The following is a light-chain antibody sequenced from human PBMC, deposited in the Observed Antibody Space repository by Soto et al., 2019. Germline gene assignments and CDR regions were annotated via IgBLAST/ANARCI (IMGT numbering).Light chain of an antibody. J-gene: IGKJ4*01. CDR2: GAS. CDR3: QQYGSSPT. CDR1: QSVSSN. Sequence: KKYRSNLPGYGGERTTLSCRASQSVSSNLAWYQQKPGRAPRLLIYGASSRATGIPDRFSGSGSGTDFTLTISRMEPEDFAVYHCQQYGSSPTFGGGTKVDI. V-gene: IGKV3-20*01.